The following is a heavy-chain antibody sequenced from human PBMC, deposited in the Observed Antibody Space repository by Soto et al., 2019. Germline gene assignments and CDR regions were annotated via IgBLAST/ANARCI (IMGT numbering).Heavy chain of an antibody. V-gene: IGHV4-59*01. CDR2: IYYSGST. CDR1: GGSISSYY. Sequence: ETLSLTCTVSGGSISSYYWSWIRQPPGKGLEWIGYIYYSGSTNYNPSLKSRVTISVDTSKNQFSLKLSSVTAADTAVYYCARDKGDAFDIWGQGTMVTVSS. CDR3: ARDKGDAFDI. J-gene: IGHJ3*02.